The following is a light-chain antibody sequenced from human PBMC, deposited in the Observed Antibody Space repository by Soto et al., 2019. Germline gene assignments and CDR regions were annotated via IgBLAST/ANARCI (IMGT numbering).Light chain of an antibody. CDR3: QRYGSSPPWT. CDR1: QSLTYNY. V-gene: IGKV3-20*01. Sequence: EVVLTQSPGTLSLSPGERAALSCRASQSLTYNYLAWFQQKPGQAPRLLIYGISNRATGIPDRFSGSGSGTDFTLIISRLEPEEFVVYYCQRYGSSPPWTFGQGTKVEIK. J-gene: IGKJ1*01. CDR2: GIS.